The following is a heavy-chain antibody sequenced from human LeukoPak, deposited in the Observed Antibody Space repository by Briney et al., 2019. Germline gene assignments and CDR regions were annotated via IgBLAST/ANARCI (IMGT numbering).Heavy chain of an antibody. CDR3: ARDSVLNNYYDSSGYYDAFDI. Sequence: GASVKVSCKASGYTFTGYYMHWVRQAPGQGLEWMGWINPNSGGTNYAQKFQGRVTMTWDTSLSTDYMELSSLRSEDTAVYYCARDSVLNNYYDSSGYYDAFDIWGQGTMVTVSS. V-gene: IGHV1-2*02. D-gene: IGHD3-22*01. CDR1: GYTFTGYY. CDR2: INPNSGGT. J-gene: IGHJ3*02.